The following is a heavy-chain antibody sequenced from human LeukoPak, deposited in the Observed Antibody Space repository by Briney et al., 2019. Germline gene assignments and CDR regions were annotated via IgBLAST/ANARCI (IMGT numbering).Heavy chain of an antibody. CDR2: IYYSGST. D-gene: IGHD3-3*01. CDR1: GGSISSSSYY. CDR3: ARGRGYDFWSGYYGI. V-gene: IGHV4-39*07. J-gene: IGHJ3*02. Sequence: PSETLSLTCTVSGGSISSSSYYWGWIRQPPGKGLEWIGSIYYSGSTYYNPSLKSRVTISVDTSKNQFSLKLSSVTAADTAVYYCARGRGYDFWSGYYGIWGQGTMVTVSS.